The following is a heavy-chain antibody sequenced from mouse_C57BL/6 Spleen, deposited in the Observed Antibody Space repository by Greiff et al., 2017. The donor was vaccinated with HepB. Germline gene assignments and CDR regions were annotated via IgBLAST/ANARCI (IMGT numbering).Heavy chain of an antibody. CDR3: TRKGGMVARYWYFDV. V-gene: IGHV6-6*01. Sequence: DVHLVESGGGLVQPGGSMKLSCAASGFTFSDAWMDWVRQSPEKGLEWVAEIRNKANNHATYYAESVKGRFTISRDDSKSSVYLQMNSLRAEDTGIYYCTRKGGMVARYWYFDVWGTGTTVTVSS. CDR1: GFTFSDAW. CDR2: IRNKANNHAT. D-gene: IGHD1-3*01. J-gene: IGHJ1*03.